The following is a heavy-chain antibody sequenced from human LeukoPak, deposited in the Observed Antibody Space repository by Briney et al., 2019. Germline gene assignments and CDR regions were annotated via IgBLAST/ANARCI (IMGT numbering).Heavy chain of an antibody. CDR2: INWDGGST. CDR3: ARDRGRYYMDV. Sequence: GGSLRLSCAASGFTVSSNYMSWVRQAPGKGLEWVSLINWDGGSTYYADSVKGRFTISRENAKNSLYLQMNSLRAGDTAVYYCARDRGRYYMDVWGKGTTVTISS. CDR1: GFTVSSNY. J-gene: IGHJ6*03. V-gene: IGHV3-53*01. D-gene: IGHD6-25*01.